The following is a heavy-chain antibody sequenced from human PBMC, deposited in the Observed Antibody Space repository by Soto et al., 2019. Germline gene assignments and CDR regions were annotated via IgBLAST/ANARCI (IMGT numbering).Heavy chain of an antibody. J-gene: IGHJ4*02. Sequence: SVKVSCKAHGGTFSRYAISLVRQAPGQGLEWMGGIIPIFGTANYAQKFQGRVTITADESTSTAYMELSSLRSEDTAVYYCARGSGGYNLNFLRYWGQGTLVTVSS. CDR1: GGTFSRYA. CDR3: ARGSGGYNLNFLRY. V-gene: IGHV1-69*13. D-gene: IGHD5-12*01. CDR2: IIPIFGTA.